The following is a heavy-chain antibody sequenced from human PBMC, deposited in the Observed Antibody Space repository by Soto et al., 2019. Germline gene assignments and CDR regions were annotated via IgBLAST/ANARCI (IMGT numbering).Heavy chain of an antibody. CDR2: IYYSGST. CDR3: ARHGTRISDFDY. D-gene: IGHD1-26*01. J-gene: IGHJ4*02. V-gene: IGHV4-59*08. Sequence: QVQLQESGPGLVKPSETLSLTCTVSGGSISSYYWSWIRQPPGKGLEWIGYIYYSGSTNYNPSLKSRVTISVDTSKNQFSLKLSSVTAADTAVYYCARHGTRISDFDYWGQGTLVTVSS. CDR1: GGSISSYY.